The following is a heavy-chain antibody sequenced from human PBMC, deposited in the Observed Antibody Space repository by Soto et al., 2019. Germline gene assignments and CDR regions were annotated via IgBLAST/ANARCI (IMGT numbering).Heavy chain of an antibody. J-gene: IGHJ6*02. Sequence: GGSVRLSCVASGFIFSNCWMYWVRQAPGMGLVWVSHINSGGSYTTYADSVKGRFTISRDNAKNTLYLQMNSLRAEDTAVYYCVRAIGHYGMDVWGRGTTVTVSS. CDR2: INSGGSYT. CDR3: VRAIGHYGMDV. CDR1: GFIFSNCW. V-gene: IGHV3-74*01. D-gene: IGHD3-22*01.